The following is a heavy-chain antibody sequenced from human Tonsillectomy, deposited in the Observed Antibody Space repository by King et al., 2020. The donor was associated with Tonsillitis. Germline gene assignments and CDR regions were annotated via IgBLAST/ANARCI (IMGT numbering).Heavy chain of an antibody. CDR3: ARERFWSSGWGIDC. D-gene: IGHD3-3*01. J-gene: IGHJ4*02. V-gene: IGHV3-33*05. CDR2: ISYDGRRE. Sequence: VQLVESEGGVVQPGRSLRLSCAAYGFSFSSYGVHWVRQAPGKGLDWIAVISYDGRRENYAESGKGRSTISRDNSNNTLYLQMNSLRVEETAVYYSARERFWSSGWGIDCWGQGTLVTVS. CDR1: GFSFSSYG.